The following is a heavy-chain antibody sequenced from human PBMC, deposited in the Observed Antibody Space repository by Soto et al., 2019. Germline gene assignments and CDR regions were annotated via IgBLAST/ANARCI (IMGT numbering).Heavy chain of an antibody. V-gene: IGHV3-53*02. CDR1: GFTVSSNY. Sequence: EVQLVETGGGLIQPGGSLRLSCAASGFTVSSNYMSWVRQAPGKGLEWVSVIYSGGSTYYADSVRGRFTISSDNSKNTLYLQMKSLRAEDTAVYYCARDPPATRHGMDVWGQGTTVTVSS. CDR2: IYSGGST. J-gene: IGHJ6*02. CDR3: ARDPPATRHGMDV.